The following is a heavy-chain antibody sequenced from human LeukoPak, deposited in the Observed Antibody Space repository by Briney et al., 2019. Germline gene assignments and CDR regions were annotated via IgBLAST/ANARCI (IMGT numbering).Heavy chain of an antibody. J-gene: IGHJ4*02. CDR1: GGSISSSSYY. CDR2: IYYSGST. CDR3: ARLAWFGESPHPAFDY. D-gene: IGHD3-10*01. V-gene: IGHV4-61*05. Sequence: PSETLSLTCTVSGGSISSSSYYWSWIRQPPGKGLEWIGYIYYSGSTNYNPSLKSRVTISVDTSKNQFSLKLSSVTAADTAVYYCARLAWFGESPHPAFDYWGQGTLVTVSS.